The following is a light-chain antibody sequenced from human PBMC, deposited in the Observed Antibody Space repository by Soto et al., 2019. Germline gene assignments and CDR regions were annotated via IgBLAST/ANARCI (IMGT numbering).Light chain of an antibody. J-gene: IGKJ3*01. CDR3: QQTSTFPFT. CDR2: AAF. V-gene: IGKV1-12*01. CDR1: QGISNW. Sequence: DIQMTQSPSSVSASVGDRVTITCRASQGISNWLAWYQQRPGKAPKLLISAAFSLQSGVPFRFSGSGSGTDFTLTISSLQPEDSAFYYCQQTSTFPFTFGPGTKVNIK.